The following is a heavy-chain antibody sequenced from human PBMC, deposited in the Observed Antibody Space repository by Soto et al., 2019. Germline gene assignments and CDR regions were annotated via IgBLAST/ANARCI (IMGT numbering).Heavy chain of an antibody. CDR3: ARDNYYDSSGYYGAFDI. CDR1: GYTFTSYY. CDR2: INPSGGST. D-gene: IGHD3-22*01. J-gene: IGHJ3*02. Sequence: ASVKVSCKASGYTFTSYYMHWVRQAPGQGLEWMGIINPSGGSTSYAQKFQGRVTMTRDTSTSTVYMELSSLRSEDTAVYYCARDNYYDSSGYYGAFDIWGQGTMVTVSS. V-gene: IGHV1-46*01.